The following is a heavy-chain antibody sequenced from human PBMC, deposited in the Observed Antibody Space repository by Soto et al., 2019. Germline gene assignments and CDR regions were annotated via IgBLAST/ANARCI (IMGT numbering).Heavy chain of an antibody. CDR3: ARGDAINWFDS. CDR2: ISYSGST. CDR1: EGSSSSASGC. J-gene: IGHJ5*01. V-gene: IGHV4-61*01. D-gene: IGHD2-2*01. Sequence: EMLSVSCRVSEGSSSSASGCWNWIRQPPGKGLEWIGYISYSGSTNYNPSLRSRVTISVDTSKNQFSLRLTSATAADTAVYYCARGDAINWFDSWGQGTRVTVSS.